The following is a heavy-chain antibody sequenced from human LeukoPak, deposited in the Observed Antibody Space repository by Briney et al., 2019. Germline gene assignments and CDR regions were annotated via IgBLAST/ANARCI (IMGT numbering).Heavy chain of an antibody. CDR1: GFTFSSYG. Sequence: PGGTLRLSCAASGFTFSSYGMSWVRQAPGKGLEWVSAISGSGGSTYYADSVKGRFTISRDNSKNTLYLQMNSLRAEDTAVYYCAKGDYDSSGYYYFFTLDYWGQGTLVTVSS. D-gene: IGHD3-22*01. CDR2: ISGSGGST. CDR3: AKGDYDSSGYYYFFTLDY. J-gene: IGHJ4*02. V-gene: IGHV3-23*01.